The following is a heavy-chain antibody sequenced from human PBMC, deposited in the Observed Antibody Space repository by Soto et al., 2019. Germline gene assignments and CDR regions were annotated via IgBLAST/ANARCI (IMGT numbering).Heavy chain of an antibody. CDR1: RFTFSSYS. Sequence: EVQLVESGGGLVQPGGSLRLSCAASRFTFSSYSMNWVRQAPGKGLEWVSYISSSSSTIYYADSVKGRFTISRDNAKNSLYLQVNSLRDEDTAVYYCARELSAGVRIDYWGQGTLVIVSS. D-gene: IGHD6-19*01. J-gene: IGHJ4*02. CDR2: ISSSSSTI. CDR3: ARELSAGVRIDY. V-gene: IGHV3-48*02.